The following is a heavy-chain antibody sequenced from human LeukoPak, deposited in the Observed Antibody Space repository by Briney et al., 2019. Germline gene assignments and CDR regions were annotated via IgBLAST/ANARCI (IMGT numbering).Heavy chain of an antibody. Sequence: SVKVSCKASGGTFSSYAISWVRQAPGQGLEWMGGIIPIFGTANYAQKFQGRVTITADESTGTAYMELSSLRSEDTAVYYCGGCPYYYYYGMDVWGQGTTVTVSS. CDR2: IIPIFGTA. D-gene: IGHD4/OR15-4a*01. V-gene: IGHV1-69*13. CDR1: GGTFSSYA. J-gene: IGHJ6*02. CDR3: GGCPYYYYYGMDV.